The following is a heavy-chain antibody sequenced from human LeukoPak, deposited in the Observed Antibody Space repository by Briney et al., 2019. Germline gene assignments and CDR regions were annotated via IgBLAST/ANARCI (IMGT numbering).Heavy chain of an antibody. CDR1: GYAFTNYW. CDR3: ARAGYSNRWDGVDY. Sequence: PGEPLKISCRGSGYAFTNYWIGWVRQMPGKGLELMGIIYPGDSDTRYSPSFQGQVTISVDKSINTAYLQWSSLKASDSAMYYCARAGYSNRWDGVDYWGQGTLVTVSS. CDR2: IYPGDSDT. J-gene: IGHJ4*02. V-gene: IGHV5-51*01. D-gene: IGHD2/OR15-2a*01.